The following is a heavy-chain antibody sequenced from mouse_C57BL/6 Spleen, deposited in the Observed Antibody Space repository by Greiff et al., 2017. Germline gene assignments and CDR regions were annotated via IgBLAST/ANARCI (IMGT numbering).Heavy chain of an antibody. CDR1: GYAFSSSW. Sequence: QVQLQQSGPELVKPGASVKISCKASGYAFSSSWMNWVKQRPGKGLEWIGRIYPGDGDTNYNGKFKGKATLTADKSSSTAYMQLSSLTSEDSAVYFCARGYDYDEEYYFDVWGQGTTLTVSS. J-gene: IGHJ2*01. CDR3: ARGYDYDEEYYFDV. CDR2: IYPGDGDT. D-gene: IGHD2-4*01. V-gene: IGHV1-82*01.